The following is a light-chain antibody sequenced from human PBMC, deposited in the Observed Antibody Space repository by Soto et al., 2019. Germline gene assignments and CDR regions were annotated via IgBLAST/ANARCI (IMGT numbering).Light chain of an antibody. CDR3: QQYDNSPPMYT. CDR1: QSVSSSY. Sequence: EIVLTQSPGTLSLSPGERATLSCRASQSVSSSYLSWYQQRPGQAPRLLIYGVSNRATGIPDRFSGSGSGTDFTLTISRLEPEDFAVYYCQQYDNSPPMYTFGQGTKLEI. V-gene: IGKV3-20*01. CDR2: GVS. J-gene: IGKJ2*01.